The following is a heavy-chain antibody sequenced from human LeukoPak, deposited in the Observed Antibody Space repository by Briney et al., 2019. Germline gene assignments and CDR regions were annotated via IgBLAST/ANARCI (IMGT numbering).Heavy chain of an antibody. V-gene: IGHV1-46*02. Sequence: ASVKVSCKAFAYTFNNYLIHWVRQAPGQGLEWMGIIDPSGGSTDYAQKFQGRVTMTRDTSTSTVYMELSSLRSEDTAVYFCARDLGLRGVTNWFDPWDHGTLVTVSS. CDR2: IDPSGGST. J-gene: IGHJ5*02. CDR1: AYTFNNYL. D-gene: IGHD3-10*01. CDR3: ARDLGLRGVTNWFDP.